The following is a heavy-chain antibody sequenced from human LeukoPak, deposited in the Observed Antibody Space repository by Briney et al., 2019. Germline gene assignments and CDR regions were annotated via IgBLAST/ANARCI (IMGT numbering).Heavy chain of an antibody. Sequence: GGSLRLSCAASGFTFSSYSMNWVRQAPGKGLEWVSYISSSSSTIYYADSVKGRFTISRDNAKNSLYLQMNSLRAEDTAVYYCTRVRLPYYYYYMDVWGKGTRVTVSS. J-gene: IGHJ6*03. CDR1: GFTFSSYS. CDR3: TRVRLPYYYYYMDV. CDR2: ISSSSSTI. V-gene: IGHV3-48*01.